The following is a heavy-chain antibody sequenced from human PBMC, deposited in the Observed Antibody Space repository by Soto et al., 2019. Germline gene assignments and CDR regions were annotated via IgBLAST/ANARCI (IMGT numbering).Heavy chain of an antibody. CDR2: IYHSGST. J-gene: IGHJ1*01. CDR1: GGSISSGGYS. D-gene: IGHD3-16*01. V-gene: IGHV4-61*08. Sequence: AETPSVTCAVSGGSISSGGYSCSLIRQPPGKGLEWIGYIYHSGSTNYNPSLKSRVTISVDTSKNQFSLKLSSVTAADTAVYYCARNYDAAGNAEYFQHWGQGTLVTVSS. CDR3: ARNYDAAGNAEYFQH.